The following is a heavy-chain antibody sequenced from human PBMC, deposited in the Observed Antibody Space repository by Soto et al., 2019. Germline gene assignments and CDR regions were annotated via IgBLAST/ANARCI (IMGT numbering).Heavy chain of an antibody. CDR2: ISPSSGHI. V-gene: IGHV3-21*06. Sequence: EVHLVESGGGLVKPGGSLRLSCAVSGFTFSSCTMNWVRQAPGKGLEWVSSISPSSGHIYYADSVKGRFTIPRDNAKNSVFLQMNRLRGEDTAVYYCSGCSCGAGHKNYGMDVWGQGTTVTVSS. CDR1: GFTFSSCT. CDR3: SGCSCGAGHKNYGMDV. D-gene: IGHD2-15*01. J-gene: IGHJ6*02.